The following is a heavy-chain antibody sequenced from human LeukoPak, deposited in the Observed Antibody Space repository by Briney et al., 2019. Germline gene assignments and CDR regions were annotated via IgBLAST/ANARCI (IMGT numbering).Heavy chain of an antibody. CDR3: ARGLHDRVCSSTSCYLEEEYYFDY. CDR2: ISAYNGNT. J-gene: IGHJ4*02. Sequence: ASVKVSCKASGYTFTSYGISWVRQAPGQGLEWMGWISAYNGNTNYAQKLQGRVTMTTDTSTSTAYMELRSLRSDDTAVYYGARGLHDRVCSSTSCYLEEEYYFDYWGQGTLVTVSS. CDR1: GYTFTSYG. D-gene: IGHD2-2*01. V-gene: IGHV1-18*01.